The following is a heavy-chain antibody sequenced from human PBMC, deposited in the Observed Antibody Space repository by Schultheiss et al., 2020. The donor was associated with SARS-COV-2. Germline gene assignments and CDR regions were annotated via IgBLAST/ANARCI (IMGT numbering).Heavy chain of an antibody. Sequence: ASVKVSCKASGYTFTSYGISWVRQAPGQGLEWMGWISAYNGNTNYAQKLQGTVTMTEDTSTDTAYMELSSLRAEDTAVYFCARDLYYGSGSPLSDYWGQGTLVTVSS. J-gene: IGHJ4*02. CDR3: ARDLYYGSGSPLSDY. V-gene: IGHV1-18*01. D-gene: IGHD3-10*01. CDR1: GYTFTSYG. CDR2: ISAYNGNT.